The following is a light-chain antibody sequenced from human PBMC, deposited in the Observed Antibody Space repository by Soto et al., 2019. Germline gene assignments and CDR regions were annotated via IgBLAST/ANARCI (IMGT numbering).Light chain of an antibody. CDR2: RAS. Sequence: EIVMTQSPATLSVSPGERATLSCRASQCINSNLAWYQQKPGQAPRLLMFRASIRATGFPARFSGSGSGTEFNITISSLQSEESVIYYCQQYGSSPRTLGGGTKVDIK. CDR1: QCINSN. CDR3: QQYGSSPRT. V-gene: IGKV3-15*01. J-gene: IGKJ4*01.